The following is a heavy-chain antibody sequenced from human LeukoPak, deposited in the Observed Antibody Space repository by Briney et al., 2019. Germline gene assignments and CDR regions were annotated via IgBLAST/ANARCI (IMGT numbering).Heavy chain of an antibody. J-gene: IGHJ3*02. CDR2: IYYSGST. V-gene: IGHV4-39*07. CDR3: ASSPYYYDSSGLI. Sequence: SETLSLTCTVSGGSISSSSYYWGWIRQPPGKGLEWIGSIYYSGSTYYNPSLKSRVTISVDTSKNQFSLKLSSVTAADTAVYYCASSPYYYDSSGLIWGQGTMVTVSS. D-gene: IGHD3-22*01. CDR1: GGSISSSSYY.